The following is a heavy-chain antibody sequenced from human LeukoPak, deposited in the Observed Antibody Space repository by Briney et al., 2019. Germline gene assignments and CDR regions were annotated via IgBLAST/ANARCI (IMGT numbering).Heavy chain of an antibody. CDR2: IDPNSGGT. J-gene: IGHJ4*02. V-gene: IGHV1-2*02. Sequence: ASVKVSFKASGYTFTGYYMHWVRQAPGQGLEWMGWIDPNSGGTNYAQKFRGRVTMTRDTSISTAYLELSRLTSDDAAVYYCAPSDVYYFDYWGQGTLVTVSS. CDR1: GYTFTGYY. CDR3: APSDVYYFDY. D-gene: IGHD5-24*01.